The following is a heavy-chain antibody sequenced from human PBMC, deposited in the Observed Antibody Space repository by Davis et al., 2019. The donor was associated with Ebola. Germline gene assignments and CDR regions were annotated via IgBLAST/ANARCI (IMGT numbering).Heavy chain of an antibody. CDR3: ARDHRVYGGNSGYYYYGMDV. V-gene: IGHV3-48*02. CDR2: ISSSSSTI. D-gene: IGHD4-23*01. CDR1: RFTFSSYS. Sequence: GESLKISCAASRFTFSSYSMNWVRQAPGKGLEWVSYISSSSSTIYYADSVKGRFTISRDNAKNSLYLQMNSLRDEDTAVYYCARDHRVYGGNSGYYYYGMDVWGQGTTVTVSS. J-gene: IGHJ6*02.